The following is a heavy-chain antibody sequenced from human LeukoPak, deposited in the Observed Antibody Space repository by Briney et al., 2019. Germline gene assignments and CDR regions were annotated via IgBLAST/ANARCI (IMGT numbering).Heavy chain of an antibody. Sequence: PSETLSLTCTVSGGSISSSSYYWGWIRQPPGKGLEWIGSIYYSGSTHYNPSLKSRVTISVDTSKNQFSLKLSSVTAADTAVYYCARGVDTAMVDYWGQGTLVTVSS. D-gene: IGHD5-18*01. CDR3: ARGVDTAMVDY. CDR1: GGSISSSSYY. V-gene: IGHV4-39*01. CDR2: IYYSGST. J-gene: IGHJ4*02.